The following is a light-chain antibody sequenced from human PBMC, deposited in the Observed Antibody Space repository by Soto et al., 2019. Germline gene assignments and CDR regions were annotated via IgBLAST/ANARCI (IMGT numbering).Light chain of an antibody. CDR3: QQSYSTPIT. CDR1: QGISTW. J-gene: IGKJ5*01. V-gene: IGKV1-12*01. Sequence: EIQMTQSPSSVSASVGDRVTITCRASQGISTWLAWYQQKAGKAPNLLIYGASNLHSGVPSRFSGSGSGTNFTLTISSLQPEDFATYYCQQSYSTPITFGQGTRLEIK. CDR2: GAS.